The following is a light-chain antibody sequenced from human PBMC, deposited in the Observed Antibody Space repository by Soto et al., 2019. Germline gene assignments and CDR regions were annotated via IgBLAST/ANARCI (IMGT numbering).Light chain of an antibody. Sequence: EIVLMQSPGTLSLSPGERATLSCRASQSVSSNYLAWYQQKPGQAPRLLIDGASRRATGIPDRFTGSGSGTDFTLTISRLDPEDIAVYYCQRYGSSPPLTFGGGTRVEI. V-gene: IGKV3-20*01. CDR3: QRYGSSPPLT. J-gene: IGKJ4*01. CDR1: QSVSSNY. CDR2: GAS.